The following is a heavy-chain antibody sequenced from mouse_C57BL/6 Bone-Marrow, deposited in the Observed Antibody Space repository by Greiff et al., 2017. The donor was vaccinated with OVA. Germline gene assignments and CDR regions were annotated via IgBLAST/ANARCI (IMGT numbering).Heavy chain of an antibody. Sequence: EVQLVESGGGLVKPGGCLKLSCAASGFSFSSYAVSWVRQTPEKRLEWVATISDGGSYTYYPDNVKGLFTITSNKTKKNLFLQKSHQKADDTTKYYGGRDERRGAWFAYWGQGTLVTVSA. CDR1: GFSFSSYA. V-gene: IGHV5-4*01. D-gene: IGHD2-12*01. CDR2: ISDGGSYT. CDR3: GRDERRGAWFAY. J-gene: IGHJ3*01.